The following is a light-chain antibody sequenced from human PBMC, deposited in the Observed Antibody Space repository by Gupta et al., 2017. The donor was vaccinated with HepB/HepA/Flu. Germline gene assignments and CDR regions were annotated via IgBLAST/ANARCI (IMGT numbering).Light chain of an antibody. V-gene: IGKV3D-11*02. CDR2: DAS. CDR3: QQRSNWHPFT. CDR1: QSVSSY. Sequence: EIVLPPSPATLSLSTGESATLSCRASQSVSSYLAWYQQKPGQAPRLLIYDASNRATGIPARFSGSGPGTDFTLTISSLEPEDFAVYYCQQRSNWHPFTFGPGTKVDIK. J-gene: IGKJ3*01.